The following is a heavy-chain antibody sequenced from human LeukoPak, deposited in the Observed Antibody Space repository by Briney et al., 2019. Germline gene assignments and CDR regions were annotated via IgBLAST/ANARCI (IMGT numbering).Heavy chain of an antibody. CDR3: ARGLERTGYYYYGMDV. CDR1: GYSFTSYW. Sequence: GESLKISCKGSGYSFTSYWIGWVRQMPGKGLEWMGIKYPGDSDTRYSPSFQGQVTISADKSISTAHLQWSSLKASDTAMYYCARGLERTGYYYYGMDVWGQGTTVTVSS. J-gene: IGHJ6*02. D-gene: IGHD3-22*01. V-gene: IGHV5-51*01. CDR2: KYPGDSDT.